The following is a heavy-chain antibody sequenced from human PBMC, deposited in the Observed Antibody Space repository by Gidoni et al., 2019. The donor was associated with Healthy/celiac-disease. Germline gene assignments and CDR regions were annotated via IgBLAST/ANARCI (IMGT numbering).Heavy chain of an antibody. CDR3: ARGSRGYGSGSYSPYGWFDP. CDR2: INHGVST. Sequence: QVQLPQWRAGLLKPSETLSLTSAVYGGSFIGYYWRWIRQPPGKGLEWIGEINHGVSTNYNPSLKSRVTISVDTSKNQFSLKLSSVTAADTAVYYCARGSRGYGSGSYSPYGWFDPWGQGTLVTVSS. CDR1: GGSFIGYY. J-gene: IGHJ5*02. D-gene: IGHD3-10*01. V-gene: IGHV4-34*01.